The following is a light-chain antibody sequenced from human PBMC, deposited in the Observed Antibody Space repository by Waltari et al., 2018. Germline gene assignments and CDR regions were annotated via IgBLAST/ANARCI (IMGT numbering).Light chain of an antibody. CDR2: AAS. CDR1: QSVSHD. J-gene: IGKJ1*01. CDR3: QQYNNWPLT. Sequence: EMVMTQSPATLSVSPGERATLSCRASQSVSHDLAWYQQKSGQAPRLLICAASNRATGIPARCNGGGSGTEFTLTISSLQSGDSAVYYWQQYNNWPLTFGQGTKVEIK. V-gene: IGKV3-15*01.